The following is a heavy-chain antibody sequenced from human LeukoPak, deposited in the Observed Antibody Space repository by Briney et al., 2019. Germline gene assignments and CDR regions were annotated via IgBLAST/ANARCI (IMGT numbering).Heavy chain of an antibody. CDR2: MNPNSGNT. CDR1: GYTFTSYD. V-gene: IGHV1-8*03. CDR3: ARANYGSGSYVDWFDP. J-gene: IGHJ5*02. Sequence: GASVKVSCKASGYTFTSYDINWVRQATGQGLEWMGWMNPNSGNTGYAQKFQGRVTITRNTSISTAYMELSSLRSEDTAVYYCARANYGSGSYVDWFDPWGQGTLVTVSS. D-gene: IGHD3-10*01.